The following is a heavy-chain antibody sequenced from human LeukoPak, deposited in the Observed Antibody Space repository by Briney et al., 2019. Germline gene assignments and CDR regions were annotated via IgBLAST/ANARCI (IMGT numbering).Heavy chain of an antibody. J-gene: IGHJ6*03. V-gene: IGHV1-2*02. D-gene: IGHD3-10*01. Sequence: ASVKVSCKASGYTFTGYYMHWVRQAPGQGLEGMGWINPNSGGTNYAQKFQGRVTMTRDTSISTAYMELSRLRSDDTAVYYCARGLWFGELGYYYYYMDVWGKGTTVTVSS. CDR2: INPNSGGT. CDR3: ARGLWFGELGYYYYYMDV. CDR1: GYTFTGYY.